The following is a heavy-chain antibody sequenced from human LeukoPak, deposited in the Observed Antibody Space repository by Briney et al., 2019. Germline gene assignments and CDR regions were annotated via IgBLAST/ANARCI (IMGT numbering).Heavy chain of an antibody. CDR1: GGSISSGSYY. CDR2: IYTSGST. D-gene: IGHD1-26*01. CDR3: ARGEVGATTDFDY. J-gene: IGHJ4*02. V-gene: IGHV4-61*02. Sequence: SQTLSLTCTVSGGSISSGSYYWSWIRQPAGKGLEWIGRIYTSGSTNYNPSLKSRVTISVDTSKNQFSLKLSSVTAADTAVYYCARGEVGATTDFDYWGQGTLVTVSS.